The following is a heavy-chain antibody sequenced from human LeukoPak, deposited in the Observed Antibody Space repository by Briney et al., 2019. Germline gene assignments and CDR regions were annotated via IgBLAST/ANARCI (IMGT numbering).Heavy chain of an antibody. J-gene: IGHJ5*02. CDR2: INPSGGST. Sequence: ASVKVSCKASGYTFTSYYMHWVRQAPGQGLEWMGIINPSGGSTSYAQKFQGRVTMTRDMSTSAVYMELSSLRSEDTAVYYCARQSRYYYDSSGYRNNWFDPWGQGTLVTVSS. D-gene: IGHD3-22*01. CDR3: ARQSRYYYDSSGYRNNWFDP. CDR1: GYTFTSYY. V-gene: IGHV1-46*01.